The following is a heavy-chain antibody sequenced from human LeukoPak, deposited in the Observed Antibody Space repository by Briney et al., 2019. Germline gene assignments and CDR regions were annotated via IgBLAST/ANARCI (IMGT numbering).Heavy chain of an antibody. CDR1: GFAFSTYD. D-gene: IGHD5-12*01. Sequence: GGSLRLSCTASGFAFSTYDMNWVRQAPGKGLEWVSYISGGSTYIYYTDSVKGRFTISRDNAKNSLYLQMNSLRAEDTAVYYCARDGLVATEDYYYGMDVWGQGTTVTVSS. V-gene: IGHV3-21*01. J-gene: IGHJ6*02. CDR2: ISGGSTYI. CDR3: ARDGLVATEDYYYGMDV.